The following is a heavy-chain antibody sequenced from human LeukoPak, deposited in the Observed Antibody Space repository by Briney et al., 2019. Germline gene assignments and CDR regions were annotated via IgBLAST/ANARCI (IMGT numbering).Heavy chain of an antibody. CDR2: IRESGGGT. CDR1: GITVRNYG. J-gene: IGHJ6*02. D-gene: IGHD3-9*01. Sequence: GGSLRLSCVVSGITVRNYGMNWVRQAPGKGLEWVSGIRESGGGTNYADSVKGRFTISRDNSKNTLYVQMNSLRAEDTAIYYCAKGGRLRYFDDRIGYYGMDVWGQGTTVTVSS. CDR3: AKGGRLRYFDDRIGYYGMDV. V-gene: IGHV3-23*01.